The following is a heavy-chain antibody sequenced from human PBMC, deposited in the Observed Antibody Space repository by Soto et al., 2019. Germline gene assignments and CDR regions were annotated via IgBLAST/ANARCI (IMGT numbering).Heavy chain of an antibody. Sequence: EVQLLESGGGLVQPGGSLRLSCAASGFTFSSYDMNWVRQAPGKGLEWVSGISASGGSTHYADSVKGRFTISRDNSKNTLYLQMNSLRAEDTAVYYCVKEPTATMNCDYWGQGTLVTVSS. D-gene: IGHD5-12*01. V-gene: IGHV3-23*01. J-gene: IGHJ4*02. CDR1: GFTFSSYD. CDR2: ISASGGST. CDR3: VKEPTATMNCDY.